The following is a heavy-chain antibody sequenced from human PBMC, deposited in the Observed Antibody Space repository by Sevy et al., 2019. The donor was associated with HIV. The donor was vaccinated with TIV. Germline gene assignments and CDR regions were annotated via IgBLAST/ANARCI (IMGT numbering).Heavy chain of an antibody. CDR1: GFTFDDYA. D-gene: IGHD6-13*01. V-gene: IGHV3-9*01. CDR2: ISWNSGSI. Sequence: GGSLRLSCAASGFTFDDYAMHWVRQAPGKGLEWVSGISWNSGSIGYADSVKGRFTISRDNAKNSLFLQMNSLRAEDTALYYCAKDIEGGIAAADYWGQGTLVTVSS. CDR3: AKDIEGGIAAADY. J-gene: IGHJ4*02.